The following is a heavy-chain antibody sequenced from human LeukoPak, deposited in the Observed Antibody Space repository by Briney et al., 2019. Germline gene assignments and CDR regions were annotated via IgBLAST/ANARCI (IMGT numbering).Heavy chain of an antibody. CDR2: IKSKTDGGTT. V-gene: IGHV3-15*01. D-gene: IGHD3-10*01. CDR1: GFTFSNAW. J-gene: IGHJ4*02. CDR3: TTEPIHYYGSGSYFY. Sequence: PGGSLRLSCAASGFTFSNAWMSWVRQAPGKGLEWVSRIKSKTDGGTTDYAAPVKGRFTISRGDSKNTLYLQMNSLKTEDTAVYYCTTEPIHYYGSGSYFYWGQGTLVTVSS.